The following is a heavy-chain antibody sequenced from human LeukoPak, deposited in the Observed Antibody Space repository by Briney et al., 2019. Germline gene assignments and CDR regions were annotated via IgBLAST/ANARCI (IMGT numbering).Heavy chain of an antibody. CDR2: FHREDGDK. CDR3: ARDLLRYGSGSYYGY. V-gene: IGHV1-24*01. Sequence: ASVRVSCRVSGYPLNELSMHWVRQAPGKGLEWMGGFHREDGDKIYAQSFQGRFTLTKDTSADTAYMELSSLRSEDTAVYYCARDLLRYGSGSYYGYWGQGTLVTVSS. CDR1: GYPLNELS. J-gene: IGHJ4*02. D-gene: IGHD3-10*01.